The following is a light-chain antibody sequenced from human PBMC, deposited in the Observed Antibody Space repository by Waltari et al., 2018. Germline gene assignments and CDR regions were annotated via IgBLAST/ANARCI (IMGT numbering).Light chain of an antibody. V-gene: IGLV1-44*01. CDR2: TDN. J-gene: IGLJ3*02. CDR3: ATWDDTLHGCWV. Sequence: QSVLTQPPSASGTPGQRVTISCSGSSSNIGSDTVNWFQHLPGTAPKLLIYTDNQRPSGFPCRFSGPKSGTPASLAISGLQSEDEADYYCATWDDTLHGCWVFGGGTKLTVL. CDR1: SSNIGSDT.